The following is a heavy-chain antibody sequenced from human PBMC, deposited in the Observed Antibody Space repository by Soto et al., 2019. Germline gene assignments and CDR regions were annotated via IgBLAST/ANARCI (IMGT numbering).Heavy chain of an antibody. V-gene: IGHV3-53*01. CDR2: IYPAGPT. CDR3: ARDADSSGLHY. J-gene: IGHJ4*02. D-gene: IGHD6-19*01. Sequence: VGSLRLSCAASGFTVSGMFMNWVRQAPGKGLEWVSVIYPAGPTYYADSVKGRFTISRDNSKNTLFLQLNNLRAEDTAVYYCARDADSSGLHYWGQGILVTVSS. CDR1: GFTVSGMF.